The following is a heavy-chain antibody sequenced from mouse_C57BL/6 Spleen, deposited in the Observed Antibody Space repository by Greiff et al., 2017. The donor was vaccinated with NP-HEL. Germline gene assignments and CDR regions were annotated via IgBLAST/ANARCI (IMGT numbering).Heavy chain of an antibody. J-gene: IGHJ4*01. CDR2: INPSNGGT. CDR3: ARDGGSSWGYYAMDY. D-gene: IGHD1-1*01. Sequence: VQLQQPGTELVKPGASVKLSCKASGYTFTSYWMHWVKQRPGQGLEWIGNINPSNGGTNYNEKFKSKATLTVDKSSSTAYMQLSSLTSEDSAVYYCARDGGSSWGYYAMDYWGQGTSVTVSS. V-gene: IGHV1-53*01. CDR1: GYTFTSYW.